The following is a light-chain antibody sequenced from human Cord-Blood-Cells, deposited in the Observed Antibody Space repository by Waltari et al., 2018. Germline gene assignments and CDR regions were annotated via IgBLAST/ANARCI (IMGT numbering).Light chain of an antibody. Sequence: ELVLPQYPGPLSLTPGERATLSRRASQSVSSSYLAWHQQKPGQAPRLLIYGASSRATGIPDRFSGSGSGTDFTLTISRLEPEDFAVYYCQQYGSSPPLTFGGGTKVEIK. CDR1: QSVSSSY. CDR3: QQYGSSPPLT. CDR2: GAS. V-gene: IGKV3-20*01. J-gene: IGKJ4*01.